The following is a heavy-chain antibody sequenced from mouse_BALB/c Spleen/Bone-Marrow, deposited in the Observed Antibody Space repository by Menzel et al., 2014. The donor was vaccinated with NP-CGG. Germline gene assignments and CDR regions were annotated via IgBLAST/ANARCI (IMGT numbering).Heavy chain of an antibody. Sequence: EVNVVESGGGLVQPGGSLKLSCAASGFTFSSYGMSWVRQTPDKRLELVATINSNGGSTYYPDSVEGRFTISRDNAKNTLYLQMSSLKSEDTAMYYCARDGYYVFYAMDYWGQGTSVTVSS. J-gene: IGHJ4*01. V-gene: IGHV5-6-3*01. CDR1: GFTFSSYG. CDR3: ARDGYYVFYAMDY. D-gene: IGHD2-3*01. CDR2: INSNGGST.